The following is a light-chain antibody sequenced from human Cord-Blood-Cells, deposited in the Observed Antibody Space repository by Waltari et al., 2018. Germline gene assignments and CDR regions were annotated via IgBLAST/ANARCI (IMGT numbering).Light chain of an antibody. J-gene: IGKJ1*01. CDR1: QSVSSSY. V-gene: IGKV3-20*01. CDR3: QQYGSSPWT. Sequence: EIVLTPSPGTLSLSPGERATLSCRASQSVSSSYLAWYQQKPGQAPRLLIYGASSRATGIPDRFSGSGSVTDFTLTISRLEPEDFAVYYCQQYGSSPWTFGQGTKVEIK. CDR2: GAS.